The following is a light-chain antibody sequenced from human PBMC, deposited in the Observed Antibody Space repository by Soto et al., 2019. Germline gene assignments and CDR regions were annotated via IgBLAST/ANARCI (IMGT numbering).Light chain of an antibody. J-gene: IGKJ1*01. CDR2: QVS. Sequence: DIQMTQSPSALSASVGDRVTITCRASQSISSWLTWYQQKPGKAPKRLIYQVSSLESGVPSRFSGSGSGTEFTLTISSLQPDDFATYYCQQYNSYSWTFGQGTKVDI. V-gene: IGKV1-5*03. CDR3: QQYNSYSWT. CDR1: QSISSW.